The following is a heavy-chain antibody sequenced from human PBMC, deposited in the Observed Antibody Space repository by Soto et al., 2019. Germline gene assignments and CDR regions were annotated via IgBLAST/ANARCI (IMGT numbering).Heavy chain of an antibody. CDR3: GTDRWGGAFDM. CDR2: IKEDGSVK. J-gene: IGHJ3*02. D-gene: IGHD3-10*01. V-gene: IGHV3-7*01. CDR1: GFSLRSDW. Sequence: PGGSLRLSCAAIGFSLRSDWMAWVRQIPGKGLEFVANIKEDGSVKNYVDSVKGRFSISRDNDKNSQYLQMNSLRAEDTAVYYCGTDRWGGAFDMWGQGTTVTVSS.